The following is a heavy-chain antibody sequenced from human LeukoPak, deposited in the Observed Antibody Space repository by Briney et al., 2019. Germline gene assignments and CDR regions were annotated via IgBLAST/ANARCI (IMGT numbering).Heavy chain of an antibody. Sequence: PSETLSLTCTVSGGSISSSSYYWGWIRQPPGKGLEWIGSIYYSGSTYYNPSLKSRVTISVDTSKNQFSLKLSSVTAADTAVYYCARDSSTSHYGMDVWGQGTTVTVSS. D-gene: IGHD2-2*01. CDR3: ARDSSTSHYGMDV. CDR2: IYYSGST. V-gene: IGHV4-39*07. CDR1: GGSISSSSYY. J-gene: IGHJ6*02.